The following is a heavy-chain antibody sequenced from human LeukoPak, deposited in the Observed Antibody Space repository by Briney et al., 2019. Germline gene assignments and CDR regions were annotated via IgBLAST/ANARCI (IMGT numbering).Heavy chain of an antibody. J-gene: IGHJ2*01. CDR3: ARDQKYTSTWYRVGYFDL. D-gene: IGHD6-13*01. CDR1: GFTFSSYA. V-gene: IGHV3-48*02. Sequence: PGGSLRLSCAASGFTFSSYAMSWVRQAPGKGLEWVSYISSSSNMDYADSVKGRFAISRDNAKNSLFLQMTSLREEDTAVYYCARDQKYTSTWYRVGYFDLWGRGTLVTVSS. CDR2: ISSSSNM.